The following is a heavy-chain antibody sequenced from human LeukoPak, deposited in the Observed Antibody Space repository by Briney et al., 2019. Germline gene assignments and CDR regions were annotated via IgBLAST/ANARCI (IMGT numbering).Heavy chain of an antibody. Sequence: ASVKVSCKASGYTFTSYDINWVRQATGQGLEWMGWMNPNSGDTGYVQKFQGRVPMTRDTSISTAYMELRSLRSEDPALYYCARGDWWNCGQGTQVTVSS. CDR3: ARGDWWN. J-gene: IGHJ1*01. CDR2: MNPNSGDT. CDR1: GYTFTSYD. D-gene: IGHD2-8*02. V-gene: IGHV1-8*01.